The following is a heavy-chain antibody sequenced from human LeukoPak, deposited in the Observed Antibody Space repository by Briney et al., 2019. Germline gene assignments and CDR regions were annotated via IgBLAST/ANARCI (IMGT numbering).Heavy chain of an antibody. CDR1: GFTFSRYG. D-gene: IGHD3-10*01. CDR2: ISYDGSNK. V-gene: IGHV3-30*18. CDR3: AKGDPYGSGSYPVDY. Sequence: GGSLRLSCAASGFTFSRYGMHWVRQASGKGLEWVALISYDGSNKYYADSVKGRFTISRDNSKNTLYLQMNSLRPEDTAVYYCAKGDPYGSGSYPVDYWGQGTLVTVSA. J-gene: IGHJ4*02.